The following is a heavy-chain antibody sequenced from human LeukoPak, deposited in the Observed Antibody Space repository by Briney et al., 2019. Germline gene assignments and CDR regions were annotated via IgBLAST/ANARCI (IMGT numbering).Heavy chain of an antibody. V-gene: IGHV3-7*03. J-gene: IGHJ3*02. D-gene: IGHD3-10*01. Sequence: GGSLRLSCAASGFSFSNYWKSWVRQAPGKGLEWVANIKQDGSEKYYVDSVKGRFTISRDKARNSLYLQMNSLRGEDTAVYYCARDLDYGSGRSLGAFDIWGQGTMVSVSS. CDR3: ARDLDYGSGRSLGAFDI. CDR2: IKQDGSEK. CDR1: GFSFSNYW.